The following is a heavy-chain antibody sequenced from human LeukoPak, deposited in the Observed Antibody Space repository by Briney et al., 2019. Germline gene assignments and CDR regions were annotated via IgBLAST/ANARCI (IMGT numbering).Heavy chain of an antibody. CDR2: INHSGST. Sequence: PSETLSLTCTVSGGSISSYYWSWIRQPPGKGLEWIGEINHSGSTNYNPSLKSRVTISVDTSKNQFSLKLSSVTAADTAVYYCAGIDIYYYDSSGYYSFDYWGQGTLVTVSS. CDR1: GGSISSYY. J-gene: IGHJ4*02. V-gene: IGHV4-34*01. D-gene: IGHD3-22*01. CDR3: AGIDIYYYDSSGYYSFDY.